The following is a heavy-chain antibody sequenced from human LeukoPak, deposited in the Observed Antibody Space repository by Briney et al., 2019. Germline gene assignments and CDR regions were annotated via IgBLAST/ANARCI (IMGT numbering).Heavy chain of an antibody. V-gene: IGHV1-8*01. Sequence: GASVKVSCKASGYTFTSYDINWVPQATGQGLEWMGWMNPNSGNTGYAQKFQGRVTMTRNTSISTAYMELSSLRSEDTAVYYCASHSSGYYYAAFDIWGQGTMVTVSS. CDR3: ASHSSGYYYAAFDI. D-gene: IGHD3-22*01. CDR1: GYTFTSYD. J-gene: IGHJ3*02. CDR2: MNPNSGNT.